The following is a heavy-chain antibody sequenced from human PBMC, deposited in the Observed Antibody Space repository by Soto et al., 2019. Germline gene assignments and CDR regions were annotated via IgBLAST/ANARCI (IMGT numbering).Heavy chain of an antibody. Sequence: SETLSLTCTVSGGSISSGDYYWSWILQPPGKGLEWIGYIYYSGGTYYNPSLKSRVTISVDTAKNQFSLKLSSVTAADTAVYYCARDYLGSTSQYYYYGMDVWGQGTTVTVSS. D-gene: IGHD2-2*01. CDR2: IYYSGGT. J-gene: IGHJ6*02. CDR3: ARDYLGSTSQYYYYGMDV. CDR1: GGSISSGDYY. V-gene: IGHV4-30-4*01.